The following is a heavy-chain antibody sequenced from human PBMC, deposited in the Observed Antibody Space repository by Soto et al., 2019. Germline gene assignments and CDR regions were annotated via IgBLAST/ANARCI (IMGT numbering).Heavy chain of an antibody. CDR2: INPSGGST. D-gene: IGHD3-22*01. J-gene: IGHJ6*03. CDR1: GYTFTSYY. V-gene: IGHV1-46*03. CDR3: ARGVVVPHYYYYMDV. Sequence: ASVKVSCKASGYTFTSYYMHWVRQAPGQGLEWMGIINPSGGSTSYAQKFQGRVTMTRDTSTGTVYKELSSLRSEDTAVYYCARGVVVPHYYYYMDVWGKGTTVTVSS.